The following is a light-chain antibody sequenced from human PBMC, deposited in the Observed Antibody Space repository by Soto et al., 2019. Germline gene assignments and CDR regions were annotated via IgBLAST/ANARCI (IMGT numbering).Light chain of an antibody. CDR2: GAS. J-gene: IGKJ2*01. CDR1: QSLSAF. V-gene: IGKV3-20*01. Sequence: EIVSTQSPGTLSLSPGERATLSCRASQSLSAFLAWYQQQPGQAPRLLIYGASTRATGIPDRFSGSGSGTDFTLTISRLEPEDFGVYYCQQYGFSPMYTFGQGTKLEI. CDR3: QQYGFSPMYT.